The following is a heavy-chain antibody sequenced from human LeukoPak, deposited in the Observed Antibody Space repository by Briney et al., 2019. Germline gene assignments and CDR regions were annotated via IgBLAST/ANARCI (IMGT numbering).Heavy chain of an antibody. CDR1: GYTFTGYY. Sequence: ASVKVSCKASGYTFTGYYLNWVRQAPGQGLEWMGWINPNTGATNYAQKFQGRITTTRDTSISTVYMELSRLRSDDTAVYYCARDQTGDGFDCWGQGTLVTVSS. J-gene: IGHJ4*02. D-gene: IGHD7-27*01. CDR3: ARDQTGDGFDC. V-gene: IGHV1-2*02. CDR2: INPNTGAT.